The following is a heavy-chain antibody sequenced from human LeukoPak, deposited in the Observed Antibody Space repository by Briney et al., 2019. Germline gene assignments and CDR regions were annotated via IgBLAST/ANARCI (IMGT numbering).Heavy chain of an antibody. CDR2: IHNDDNT. Sequence: GGSLRLSCAASGFSASSNYMSWVRQAPGKGLEWVSVIHNDDNTYDAESVKGRFTISRDSSRNTLYLQVNSLRVEDTAVYYCARGHAAMGEYWGQGTLVTVSS. J-gene: IGHJ4*02. CDR3: ARGHAAMGEY. CDR1: GFSASSNY. D-gene: IGHD5-18*01. V-gene: IGHV3-66*01.